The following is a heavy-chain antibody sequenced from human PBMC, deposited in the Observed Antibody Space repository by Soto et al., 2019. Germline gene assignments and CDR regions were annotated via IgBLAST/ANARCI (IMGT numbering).Heavy chain of an antibody. V-gene: IGHV3-48*02. CDR2: ISSSSSTI. Sequence: GGSLRLSCAASGFTFSSYSMNWVRQAPGKGLEWVSYISSSSSTIYYADSVKGRFTISRDNAKNSLYLQMNSLRDEDTAVYYCARATPYGGNGGLFDYWGQGTLVTVSS. J-gene: IGHJ4*02. CDR1: GFTFSSYS. CDR3: ARATPYGGNGGLFDY. D-gene: IGHD4-17*01.